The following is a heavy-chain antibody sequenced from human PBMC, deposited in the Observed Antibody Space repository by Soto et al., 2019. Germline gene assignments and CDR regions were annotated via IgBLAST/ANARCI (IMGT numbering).Heavy chain of an antibody. CDR3: AKDLAVAVAGTFDY. D-gene: IGHD6-19*01. CDR1: GFTFSSYA. V-gene: IGHV3-23*01. CDR2: ISGSGGGT. Sequence: SLRLSCAASGFTFSSYAMSWVRQAPGRGLEWVSTISGSGGGTYYADSVKGRFTISRDKSKNTLHLQMNSLRAEDTAVYYCAKDLAVAVAGTFDYWGQGTLVTVSS. J-gene: IGHJ4*02.